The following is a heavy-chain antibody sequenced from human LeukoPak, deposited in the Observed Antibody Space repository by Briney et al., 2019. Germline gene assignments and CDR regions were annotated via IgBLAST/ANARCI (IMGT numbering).Heavy chain of an antibody. CDR2: ISWNSGSI. Sequence: PGGSLRLSCAASGFTFDDYAMHWVRQAPGKGLEWVSGISWNSGSIGYADSVKGRFTISRDNAKNSLYLQMNSLRAEDTALYYCAKDISPGIEQAGAVAYWDQGTLVTVSS. CDR1: GFTFDDYA. J-gene: IGHJ4*02. D-gene: IGHD2-2*01. V-gene: IGHV3-9*01. CDR3: AKDISPGIEQAGAVAY.